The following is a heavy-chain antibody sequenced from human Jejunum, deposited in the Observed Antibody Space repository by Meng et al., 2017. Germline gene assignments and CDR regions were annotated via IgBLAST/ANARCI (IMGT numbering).Heavy chain of an antibody. J-gene: IGHJ4*02. D-gene: IGHD6-6*01. V-gene: IGHV4-61*08. CDR1: GGSVSSAAYY. Sequence: QVQVQGSGPGLGRPSETLSLAFTFSGGSVSSAAYYWNWIRQPPGKGLEWICYIYYSGGTTYSPPLNSRVTISRDTAKNQVSLKVSPVTAADTAVYYCAHSSSSSSFGFDYWGQGTLVTVSS. CDR3: AHSSSSSSFGFDY. CDR2: IYYSGGT.